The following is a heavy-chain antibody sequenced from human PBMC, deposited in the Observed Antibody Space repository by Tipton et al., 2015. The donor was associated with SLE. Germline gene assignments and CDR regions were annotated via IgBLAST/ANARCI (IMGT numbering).Heavy chain of an antibody. Sequence: RSLRLSCTASGFTFGDYAMSWFRQAPGKGLEWVGFIRSRAYGGTTEYAASVKGRFTISRDDSKSIAYLQMNSLKTEDTAVYYCSRPPPPYDYSYYYMDVWGKGTTVTVSS. V-gene: IGHV3-49*03. CDR2: IRSRAYGGTT. CDR1: GFTFGDYA. J-gene: IGHJ6*03. D-gene: IGHD5-12*01. CDR3: SRPPPPYDYSYYYMDV.